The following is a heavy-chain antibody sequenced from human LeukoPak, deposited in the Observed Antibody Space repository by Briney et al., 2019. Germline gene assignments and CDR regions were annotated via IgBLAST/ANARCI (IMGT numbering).Heavy chain of an antibody. CDR3: ARSTRRSGSYGNFDY. D-gene: IGHD1-26*01. J-gene: IGHJ4*02. CDR1: GFTFSSYW. Sequence: PGGSLRLSCAASGFTFSSYWMSWVRQAPGKGLEWVANIKQDGSEKYYVGSVKGRFTISRDNAKNSLYLQMNSLRAEDTAVYYCARSTRRSGSYGNFDYWGQGTLVTVSS. CDR2: IKQDGSEK. V-gene: IGHV3-7*01.